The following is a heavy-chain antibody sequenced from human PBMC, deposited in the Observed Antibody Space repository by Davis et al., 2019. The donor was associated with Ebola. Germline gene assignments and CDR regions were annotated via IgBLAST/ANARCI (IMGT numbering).Heavy chain of an antibody. CDR1: GFAFSIHW. CDR3: AKGSSSGWPYYFDY. CDR2: IRQDGGET. V-gene: IGHV3-7*03. Sequence: PGGSLRLSCAAASGFAFSIHWMTWVRQAPGKGLEWVANIRQDGGETYYADSVKGRFAISRDNSKNTLHVQMSSLRADDTAVYYCAKGSSSGWPYYFDYWGQGTLVTVSS. J-gene: IGHJ4*02. D-gene: IGHD6-19*01.